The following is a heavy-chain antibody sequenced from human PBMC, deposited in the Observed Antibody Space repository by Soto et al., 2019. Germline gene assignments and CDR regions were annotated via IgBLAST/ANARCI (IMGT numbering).Heavy chain of an antibody. CDR1: GGTFSNHA. D-gene: IGHD6-13*01. J-gene: IGHJ3*02. V-gene: IGHV1-69*12. Sequence: QVHLVQSGAEVKKPGSSVKVSCKAPGGTFSNHAINWVRQAPGQGLEWMGRIIPIFSTPNYAQKFQGRVTMTADESTITAYLELRSLKQDDTAVYYCAREVAADGTFREDVFDIWGQGTLVTVSS. CDR2: IIPIFSTP. CDR3: AREVAADGTFREDVFDI.